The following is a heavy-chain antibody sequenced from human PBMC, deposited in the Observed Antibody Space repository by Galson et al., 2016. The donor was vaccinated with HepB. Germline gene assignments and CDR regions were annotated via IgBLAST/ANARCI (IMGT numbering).Heavy chain of an antibody. CDR3: AKDLGRAYTGYDPHFDC. CDR2: ISYDGSNK. J-gene: IGHJ4*02. V-gene: IGHV3-30*18. D-gene: IGHD5-12*01. Sequence: SLRLSCAASGFTFSSYGMHWVRQAPGKGLEWVAVISYDGSNKDYADSVKGRFTISRDNAENSLYLQMNSLRADDTAVYYCAKDLGRAYTGYDPHFDCWGQGALVTVSS. CDR1: GFTFSSYG.